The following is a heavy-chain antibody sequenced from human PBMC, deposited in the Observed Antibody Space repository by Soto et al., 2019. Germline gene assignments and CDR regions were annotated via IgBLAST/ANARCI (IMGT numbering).Heavy chain of an antibody. CDR2: ISFDGSNK. CDR1: GFTFSSYA. D-gene: IGHD1-26*01. Sequence: GGSLRLSCAASGFTFSSYAMHWVRQAPGKGLEWVALISFDGSNKNYADSVKGRFTISRDNSKDTLYLQMNSLRAEDTTLYYCAKSGGGGSYQYFDFWGQGTLVTVSS. CDR3: AKSGGGGSYQYFDF. J-gene: IGHJ4*02. V-gene: IGHV3-30*18.